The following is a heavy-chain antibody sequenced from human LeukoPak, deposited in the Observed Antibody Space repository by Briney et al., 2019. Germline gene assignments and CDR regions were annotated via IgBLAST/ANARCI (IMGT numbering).Heavy chain of an antibody. Sequence: GRSLRLSCADSGFTFDDYAVLWVRQVQGRGLEWVSGFSWKNNNRVYADSVRGRFTISRDDAKNSVYLQMNSLRAEDTAIYYCATLHWARDAVSFDYWGQGSLVTVSS. CDR3: ATLHWARDAVSFDY. J-gene: IGHJ4*02. CDR1: GFTFDDYA. CDR2: FSWKNNNR. D-gene: IGHD4-17*01. V-gene: IGHV3-9*01.